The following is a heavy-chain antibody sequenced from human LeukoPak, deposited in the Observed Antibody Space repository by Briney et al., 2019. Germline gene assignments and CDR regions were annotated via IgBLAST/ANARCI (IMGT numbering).Heavy chain of an antibody. CDR3: VTEYLGH. V-gene: IGHV1-24*01. CDR2: IDPEDGET. CDR1: GYTLIEIS. Sequence: ASVKVSCKVSGYTLIEISIYWVRQAPGKGLEWMGGIDPEDGETIYAQKFQGRVTMTEDTSTGTAYMDLSSLTSEDTAVYCCVTEYLGHWGQGTLVIVSS. J-gene: IGHJ4*02.